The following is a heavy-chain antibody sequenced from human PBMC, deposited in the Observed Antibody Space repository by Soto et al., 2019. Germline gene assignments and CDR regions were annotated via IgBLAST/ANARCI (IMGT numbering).Heavy chain of an antibody. V-gene: IGHV1-69*08. CDR1: GGTFSSYT. J-gene: IGHJ5*02. CDR3: ARDFRGYSYGSNWFDP. CDR2: IIPILGIA. Sequence: QVQLVQSGAEVKKPGSSVKVSCKASGGTFSSYTISWVRQAPGQGLEWMGRIIPILGIANYAQKFQGRVTITADKSTSTAYMELSSLRSEDTAVYYCARDFRGYSYGSNWFDPWGQGTLVTVSS. D-gene: IGHD5-18*01.